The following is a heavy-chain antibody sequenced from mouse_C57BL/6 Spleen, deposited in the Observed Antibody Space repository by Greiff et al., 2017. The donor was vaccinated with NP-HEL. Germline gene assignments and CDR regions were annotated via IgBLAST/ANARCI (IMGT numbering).Heavy chain of an antibody. J-gene: IGHJ2*01. V-gene: IGHV1-20*01. Sequence: VQLQQSGPELVKPGDSVKISCKASGYSFTGYFMNWVMQSHGKSLEWIGRINPYNGDTFYNQKFRGKATLTVDKSSSTAHMELRSLTSEDSAVYYCARDHYGSRDYFDYWGQGTTLTVSS. CDR1: GYSFTGYF. CDR2: INPYNGDT. CDR3: ARDHYGSRDYFDY. D-gene: IGHD1-1*01.